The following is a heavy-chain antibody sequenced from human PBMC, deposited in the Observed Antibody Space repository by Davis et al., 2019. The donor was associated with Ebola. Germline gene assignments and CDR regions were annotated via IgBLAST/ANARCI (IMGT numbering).Heavy chain of an antibody. CDR2: IYFTGST. J-gene: IGHJ6*04. V-gene: IGHV4-39*01. Sequence: MPSETLSLTCTISGDSISSSSYYWGWIRQPPGKGLEWIGIIYFTGSTYYNPSLESRVTISADTSTNQFSLKLSSVTASDTAVYYCVRGWPSSVTTDFYAMDAWGKGTTVIVSS. CDR1: GDSISSSSYY. CDR3: VRGWPSSVTTDFYAMDA. D-gene: IGHD4-17*01.